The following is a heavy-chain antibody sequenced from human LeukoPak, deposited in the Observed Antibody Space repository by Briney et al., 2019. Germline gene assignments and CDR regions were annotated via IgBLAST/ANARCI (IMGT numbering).Heavy chain of an antibody. V-gene: IGHV4-30-4*08. Sequence: PSETLSLTCTVSGYSISSGYYWSWIRQPPGKGLEWIGYIYYSGSTYYNPSLKSRVTISVDTSKNQFSLKLSSVTAADTAVYYCARAPVYAISGRSFDYWGQGTLVTVSS. CDR2: IYYSGST. J-gene: IGHJ4*02. CDR1: GYSISSGYY. CDR3: ARAPVYAISGRSFDY. D-gene: IGHD2-8*01.